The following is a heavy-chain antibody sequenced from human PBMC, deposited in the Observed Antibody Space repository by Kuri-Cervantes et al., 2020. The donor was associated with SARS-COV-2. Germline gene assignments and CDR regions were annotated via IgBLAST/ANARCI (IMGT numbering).Heavy chain of an antibody. J-gene: IGHJ4*02. V-gene: IGHV4-30-2*01. CDR1: GGSISSGGYY. CDR2: IYHSGST. CDR3: ARDRYGDNENDY. D-gene: IGHD4/OR15-4a*01. Sequence: SETLSLTCTVSGGSISSGGYYWSWIRQPPGKGLEWIGYIYHSGSTYYNPSLKSRVTMSVDTSKNQFSLKLSSVTAADTAVYYCARDRYGDNENDYWGQGTLVTVSS.